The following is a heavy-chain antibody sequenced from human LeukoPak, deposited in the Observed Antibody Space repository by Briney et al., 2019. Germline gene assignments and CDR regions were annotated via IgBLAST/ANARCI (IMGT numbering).Heavy chain of an antibody. D-gene: IGHD5-18*01. CDR2: IYYGGSP. CDR3: ARGSSGIQLWLVEASWAFDI. J-gene: IGHJ3*02. CDR1: GGSISTTTIS. Sequence: PSETLSLTCNVSGGSISTTTISWGWAWIRQRPTKGLEWIGSIYYGGSPYYTSSLKSRVTISVDTSKNQFSLKLSSVTAADTAVYYCARGSSGIQLWLVEASWAFDIWGQGTMVTVSS. V-gene: IGHV4-39*07.